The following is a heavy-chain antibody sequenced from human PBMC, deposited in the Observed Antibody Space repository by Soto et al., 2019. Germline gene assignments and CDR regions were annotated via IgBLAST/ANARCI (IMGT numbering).Heavy chain of an antibody. CDR2: TYYRSKWYN. D-gene: IGHD1-26*01. CDR3: ARHQGVGATGGYYYYGMDV. CDR1: GDSVSSNSAA. J-gene: IGHJ6*02. V-gene: IGHV6-1*01. Sequence: PSQTLSLTCAISGDSVSSNSAAWNWIRQSPSRGLEWLGRTYYRSKWYNDYAVSVKSRITINPDTSKNQFSLQLNSVTPEDTAVYYCARHQGVGATGGYYYYGMDVWGQGTTVTVSS.